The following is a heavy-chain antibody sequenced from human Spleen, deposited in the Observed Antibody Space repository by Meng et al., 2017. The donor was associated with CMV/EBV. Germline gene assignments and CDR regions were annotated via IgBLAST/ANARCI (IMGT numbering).Heavy chain of an antibody. CDR3: AKDLTGTTGY. V-gene: IGHV3-30-3*01. CDR2: ISYDGTKK. D-gene: IGHD1-7*01. CDR1: GFTFSSYD. Sequence: GESLKISCAASGFTFSSYDMHWVRQAPGKGLEWVAVISYDGTKKYYADSVKGRFTVSRDNSKNTLYLQMNSLRVEDTAVYYCAKDLTGTTGYWGQGTLVTVSS. J-gene: IGHJ4*02.